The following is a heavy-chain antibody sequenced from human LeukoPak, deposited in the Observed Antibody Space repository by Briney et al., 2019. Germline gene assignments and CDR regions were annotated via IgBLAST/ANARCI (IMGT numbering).Heavy chain of an antibody. D-gene: IGHD6-19*01. Sequence: GGSLRLSCAASGFTLSVYALHWVRQAPGEGLEWVAVISKDGTNKEYADSVKGRFTISRDNSKNTLYLQMNSLRVEDTAVYYCARNIEVRGTSAWFDPWGQGTQVTVSS. V-gene: IGHV3-30*04. CDR2: ISKDGTNK. CDR1: GFTLSVYA. CDR3: ARNIEVRGTSAWFDP. J-gene: IGHJ5*02.